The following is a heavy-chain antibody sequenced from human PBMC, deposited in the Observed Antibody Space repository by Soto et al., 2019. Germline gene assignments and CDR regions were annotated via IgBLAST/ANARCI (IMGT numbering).Heavy chain of an antibody. D-gene: IGHD1-1*01. J-gene: IGHJ6*02. CDR1: GGSISSYY. Sequence: SETLSLTCTVSGGSISSYYWSWIRQPPGKGLEWIGYIYYSGSTNYNPSIKSRVTISVDTSKNQFSLKLSSVTAADTAVYYCARDPVGTLRYDYYYYYGMDVWGQGTTVTVSS. CDR2: IYYSGST. CDR3: ARDPVGTLRYDYYYYYGMDV. V-gene: IGHV4-59*01.